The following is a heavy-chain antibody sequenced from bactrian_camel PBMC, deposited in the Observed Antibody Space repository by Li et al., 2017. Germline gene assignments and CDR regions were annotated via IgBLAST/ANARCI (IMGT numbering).Heavy chain of an antibody. CDR2: IYTGTSRT. CDR1: GITYTGNQ. V-gene: IGHV3S40*01. Sequence: VQLVESGGGSVQAGGSLRLSCAASGITYTGNQMGWFRQPPGKEREGVASIYTGTSRTNYVDSVKGRFTISQDSVKNTVYLQMNSLKPEDSAMYYCAARQGLSTVAWLSPSNYNYWGQGTQVTVS. CDR3: AARQGLSTVAWLSPSNYNY. J-gene: IGHJ4*01. D-gene: IGHD4*01.